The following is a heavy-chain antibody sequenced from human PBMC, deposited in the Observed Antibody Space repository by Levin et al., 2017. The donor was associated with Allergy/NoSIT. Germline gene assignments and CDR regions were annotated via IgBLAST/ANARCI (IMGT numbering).Heavy chain of an antibody. CDR3: AHRLGSGRGTTFDY. Sequence: SGPTLVKPTQTLTLTCTFSGFSLSTSGVGVGWIRQPPGKALEWLALIYWDDDKRYSPSLKSRLTITKDTSKNQVVLTMTNMDPVDTATYYCAHRLGSGRGTTFDYWGQGTLVTVSA. CDR1: GFSLSTSGVG. CDR2: IYWDDDK. J-gene: IGHJ4*02. V-gene: IGHV2-5*02. D-gene: IGHD6-19*01.